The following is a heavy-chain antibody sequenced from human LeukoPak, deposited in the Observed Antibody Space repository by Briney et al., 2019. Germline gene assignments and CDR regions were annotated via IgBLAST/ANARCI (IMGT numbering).Heavy chain of an antibody. Sequence: ASVKVSCKASGYTFTSYYMHWVRQAPGQGLEWMGWINPNSGGTNYAQKFQGRVTVTRDTSISTAYMELSRLRSDDTAVYYCARVCSSTSCYDDYWGQGTLVTVSS. CDR2: INPNSGGT. CDR3: ARVCSSTSCYDDY. V-gene: IGHV1-2*02. J-gene: IGHJ4*02. CDR1: GYTFTSYY. D-gene: IGHD2-2*01.